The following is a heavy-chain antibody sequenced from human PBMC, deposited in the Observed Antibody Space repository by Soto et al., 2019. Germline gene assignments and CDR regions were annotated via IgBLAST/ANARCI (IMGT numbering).Heavy chain of an antibody. J-gene: IGHJ2*01. V-gene: IGHV3-53*02. CDR1: GFTVSSNY. CDR2: FYSGGST. Sequence: EVQLVETGGGLIQPGGSLRLSCAASGFTVSSNYMSWVRQAPGKGLEWVSVFYSGGSTYYADFVKGRFTISRDYSKNSVYLQRNSLRAADTAVYYCAREGGYGGDSGHWYFDLWGRGTLVTVSS. D-gene: IGHD2-21*02. CDR3: AREGGYGGDSGHWYFDL.